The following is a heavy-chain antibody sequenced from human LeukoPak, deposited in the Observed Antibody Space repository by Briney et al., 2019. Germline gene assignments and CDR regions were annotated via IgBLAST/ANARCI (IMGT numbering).Heavy chain of an antibody. Sequence: GGSLRLSCAASGFTFSSYSMNWVRQAPGKWLEWVSSISSSSSYIYYADSVKGRFTISRDNAKNSLYLQMNSLRAEDTAVYYCASHFIFLRYSSGWYTLDYWGQGTLVTVSS. CDR1: GFTFSSYS. J-gene: IGHJ4*02. D-gene: IGHD6-19*01. V-gene: IGHV3-21*01. CDR3: ASHFIFLRYSSGWYTLDY. CDR2: ISSSSSYI.